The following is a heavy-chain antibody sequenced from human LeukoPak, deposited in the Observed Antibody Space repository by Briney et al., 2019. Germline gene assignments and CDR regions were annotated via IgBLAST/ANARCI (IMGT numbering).Heavy chain of an antibody. CDR1: GYTFSSYG. D-gene: IGHD6-13*01. CDR3: ARDLGVAAADTFDY. Sequence: GASVKVSCKASGYTFSSYGISWVRQAPGQGLEWMGWISADNGDTNYAQKVKGRVTMTTDTSTSTVYMDLRSLRSDDTAVYYCARDLGVAAADTFDYLGQGTLVTVSS. V-gene: IGHV1-18*01. J-gene: IGHJ4*02. CDR2: ISADNGDT.